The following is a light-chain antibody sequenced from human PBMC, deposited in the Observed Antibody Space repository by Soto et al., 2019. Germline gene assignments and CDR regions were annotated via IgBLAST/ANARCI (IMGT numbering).Light chain of an antibody. J-gene: IGLJ2*01. V-gene: IGLV2-14*01. CDR1: SSDVGGYNY. CDR2: EVS. CDR3: SSYTSNSTHVV. Sequence: QSALTQPASVSGSPGQSITISCTGTSSDVGGYNYVSWYQQHPGKAPKLMIYEVSNRPSGVSNRFSGSKSGNTASLTISGLQAEDEAYYYCSSYTSNSTHVVFGGGTKLTVL.